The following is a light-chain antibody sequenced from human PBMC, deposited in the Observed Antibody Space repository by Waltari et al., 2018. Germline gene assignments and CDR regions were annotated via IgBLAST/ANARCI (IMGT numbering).Light chain of an antibody. CDR1: RSDVGTYDL. CDR2: EVT. CDR3: CSCAGVTPYVL. Sequence: QSALTQPASVSGSPGQSITISCAGSRSDVGTYDLASCYQQHPGKAPKLIIYEVTKRPSGVPDRFSGSKSGNTASLTISGLQAADEADYYCCSCAGVTPYVLFGGGTKVTVL. J-gene: IGLJ2*01. V-gene: IGLV2-23*02.